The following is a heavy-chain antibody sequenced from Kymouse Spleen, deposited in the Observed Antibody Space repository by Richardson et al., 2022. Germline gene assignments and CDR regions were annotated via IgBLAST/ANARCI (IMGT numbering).Heavy chain of an antibody. CDR3: TRHIAAAGFDY. D-gene: IGHD6-13*01. Sequence: EVQLVESGGGLVQPGGSLKLSCAASGFTFSGSAMHWVRQASGKGLEWVGRIRSKANSYATAYAASVKGRFTISRDDSKNTAYLQMNSLKTEDTAVYYCTRHIAAAGFDYWGQGTLVTVSS. CDR2: IRSKANSYAT. CDR1: GFTFSGSA. V-gene: IGHV3-73*02. J-gene: IGHJ4*02.